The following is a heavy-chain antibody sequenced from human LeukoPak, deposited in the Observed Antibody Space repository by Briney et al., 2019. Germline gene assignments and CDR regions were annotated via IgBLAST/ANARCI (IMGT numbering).Heavy chain of an antibody. CDR3: ARKAASNWYFDL. J-gene: IGHJ2*01. Sequence: SETRSLTCAVSGVSISSYYWTWIRQPAGKGLEWIGLIYTSGTTNYNPSVKSRVTMSVDTSKNQFSLKLNSVTAADTAVYYCARKAASNWYFDLWGRGTLVTVSS. D-gene: IGHD6-13*01. V-gene: IGHV4-4*07. CDR2: IYTSGTT. CDR1: GVSISSYY.